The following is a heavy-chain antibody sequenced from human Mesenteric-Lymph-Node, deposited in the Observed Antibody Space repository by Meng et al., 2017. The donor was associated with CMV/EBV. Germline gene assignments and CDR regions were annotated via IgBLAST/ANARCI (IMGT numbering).Heavy chain of an antibody. V-gene: IGHV3-7*04. CDR3: ARGPFGLDV. CDR2: IKQDGSEK. CDR1: GFTFSSYW. J-gene: IGHJ6*02. Sequence: GESLKISCAASGFTFSSYWMSWVRQAPGKGLEWVANIKQDGSEKYYVDSVKGRFTISRDNAKNSLYLQMNSLRAEDTAVYYCARGPFGLDVWGQGTTVTVSS.